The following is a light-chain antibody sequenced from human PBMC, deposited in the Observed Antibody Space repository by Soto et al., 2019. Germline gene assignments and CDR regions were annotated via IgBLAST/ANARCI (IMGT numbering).Light chain of an antibody. J-gene: IGLJ2*01. CDR3: SSYSSSNTLL. CDR1: SSDVGDYDY. CDR2: EVS. Sequence: QSALTQPASVSGSPGQSITISCTGTSSDVGDYDYVSWYQQYAGKAPKMMIYEVSNRPSGVSHRFSGYKSGNTASLTISGLQAEDEADYYCSSYSSSNTLLFGGGTKVTVL. V-gene: IGLV2-14*01.